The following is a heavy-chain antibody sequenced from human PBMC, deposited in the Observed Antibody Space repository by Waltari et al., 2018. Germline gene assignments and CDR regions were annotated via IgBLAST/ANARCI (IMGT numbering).Heavy chain of an antibody. CDR2: MSYSGAT. D-gene: IGHD1-1*01. CDR3: ATYLGASLGTAAFDV. Sequence: QLQLQESGPGLVTPSETLSLTCSVSGGSITSNRHYWVWIRQPPGQGLEWIGTMSYSGATYSSPSLNSRVTISRDTSKNQLSLKLASMTAADTAVYFCATYLGASLGTAAFDVWGQG. CDR1: GGSITSNRHY. J-gene: IGHJ3*01. V-gene: IGHV4-39*01.